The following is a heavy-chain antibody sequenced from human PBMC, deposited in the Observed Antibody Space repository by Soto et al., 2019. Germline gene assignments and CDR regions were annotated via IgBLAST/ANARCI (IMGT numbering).Heavy chain of an antibody. CDR1: GYTFTSYG. CDR2: ISAYNGNT. Sequence: QVQLVQSGAEVKKPGASVKVSCKASGYTFTSYGITWVRQAPGQGLEWMGWISAYNGNTNYAQNLQGRVTMTTDTATSTADMDLRSLRSDDTAVYYCARDGPMDRAFDIWGQGTMVTVSS. V-gene: IGHV1-18*01. D-gene: IGHD3-10*01. CDR3: ARDGPMDRAFDI. J-gene: IGHJ3*02.